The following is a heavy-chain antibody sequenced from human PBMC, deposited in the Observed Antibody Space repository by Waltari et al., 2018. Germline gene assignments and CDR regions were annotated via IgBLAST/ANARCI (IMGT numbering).Heavy chain of an antibody. CDR1: GYTFTSYY. J-gene: IGHJ5*02. Sequence: QVQLVQSGAEVKKPGASVKVSCKASGYTFTSYYMHWVRQAPGQGLEWMGIINPSGGSTSYAQKFQGRVTMTRDTSTSTVCMELSSLRSEDTAVYYCAAAAGKDNWFDPWGQGTLVTVSS. CDR3: AAAAGKDNWFDP. CDR2: INPSGGST. D-gene: IGHD6-13*01. V-gene: IGHV1-46*01.